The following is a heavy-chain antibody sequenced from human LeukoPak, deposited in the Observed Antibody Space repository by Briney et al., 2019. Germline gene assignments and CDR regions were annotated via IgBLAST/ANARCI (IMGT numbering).Heavy chain of an antibody. CDR3: AKKTGVGNYPFDY. Sequence: PGGSLRLSCAASGFTFGSFVLSWVRQAPGKGLEWVSSVSDSGGYTNYADSVKGRFTISRDNSKNTLYLQMNSLRAEDTALYYCAKKTGVGNYPFDYWGQGTLVTVSS. D-gene: IGHD1-7*01. CDR1: GFTFGSFV. CDR2: VSDSGGYT. J-gene: IGHJ4*02. V-gene: IGHV3-23*01.